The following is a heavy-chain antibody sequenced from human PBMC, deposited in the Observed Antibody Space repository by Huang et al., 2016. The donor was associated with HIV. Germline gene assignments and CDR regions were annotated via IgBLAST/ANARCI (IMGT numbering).Heavy chain of an antibody. V-gene: IGHV4-39*01. CDR2: INYDVCT. J-gene: IGHJ4*02. D-gene: IGHD3-3*01. Sequence: QPRLQESGPGLVKPSETLSLTCTVSGVSVTRRPWYWVWVRQSPGKGLGWIARINYDVCTYYNSALKIRLTTSLYTSKNQFSLKLTSVTAADKAVYFCARDIAIFGEPLDSWGQGTAVTVSS. CDR1: GVSVTRRPWY. CDR3: ARDIAIFGEPLDS.